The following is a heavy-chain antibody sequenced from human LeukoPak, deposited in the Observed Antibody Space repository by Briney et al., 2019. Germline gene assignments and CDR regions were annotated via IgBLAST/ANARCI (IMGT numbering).Heavy chain of an antibody. Sequence: PGGSLRLSCAASGFTFSSYGMHWVRQAPGKGLEWVAVISYDGSNKYYADSVKGRFTISRDNSKNALYLQMNSLRAEDTAVYYCAKVGAVAGTDYYYGMDVWGKGTTVTVSS. CDR3: AKVGAVAGTDYYYGMDV. CDR1: GFTFSSYG. V-gene: IGHV3-30*18. D-gene: IGHD6-19*01. J-gene: IGHJ6*04. CDR2: ISYDGSNK.